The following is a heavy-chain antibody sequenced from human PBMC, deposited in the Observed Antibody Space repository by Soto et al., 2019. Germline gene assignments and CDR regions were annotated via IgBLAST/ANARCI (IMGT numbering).Heavy chain of an antibody. D-gene: IGHD3-10*01. V-gene: IGHV1-3*01. J-gene: IGHJ6*02. CDR3: ARSYYGSGSYYNLYYYGMDV. Sequence: GASVNVSCKASGYTFTSYAMHWVRQAPGQRLEWMGWINAGNGNTKYSQKFQGRVTITRDTSASTAYMELSSLRSEDTAVYYCARSYYGSGSYYNLYYYGMDVWGQGTTVTVSS. CDR1: GYTFTSYA. CDR2: INAGNGNT.